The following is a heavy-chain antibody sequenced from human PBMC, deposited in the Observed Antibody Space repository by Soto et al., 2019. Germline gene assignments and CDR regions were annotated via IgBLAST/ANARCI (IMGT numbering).Heavy chain of an antibody. J-gene: IGHJ4*02. CDR2: ISANNDHT. CDR1: GYTLNTYG. CDR3: ARGTYFDY. V-gene: IGHV1-18*01. Sequence: QVQLVQSGAEVKKPGASVKVSCKASGYTLNTYGITWVRQAPGQGLEWMGWISANNDHTNYPQKLQGRVTMTTDTTTSSAYMEVKSLTSDDTAVYYCARGTYFDYWGQGTLVTVSS.